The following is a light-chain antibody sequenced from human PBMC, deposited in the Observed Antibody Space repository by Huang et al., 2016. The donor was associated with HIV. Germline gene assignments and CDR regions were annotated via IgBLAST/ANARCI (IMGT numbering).Light chain of an antibody. V-gene: IGKV1-39*01. CDR3: QQTSSVPLT. Sequence: DIQMTQSPSSLSASVGDRISITCRASQTISTFLNWYQQKPGKAPKLQIYAASNLQSGVSSRFSGTGSGTLFTLTVTGLLPDDFATYFCQQTSSVPLTFGGGTKVEMK. CDR2: AAS. J-gene: IGKJ4*01. CDR1: QTISTF.